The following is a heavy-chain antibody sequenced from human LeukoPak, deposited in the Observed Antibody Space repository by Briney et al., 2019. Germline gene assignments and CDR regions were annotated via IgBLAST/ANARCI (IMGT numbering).Heavy chain of an antibody. CDR3: ARVAPDYYGSGSYPIVDY. D-gene: IGHD3-10*01. V-gene: IGHV4-61*02. CDR1: GGSISSGSYY. J-gene: IGHJ4*02. CDR2: IYTSGST. Sequence: PSETLSLTCTVSGGSISSGSYYWSWIRQPAGKGLEWIGRIYTSGSTNYNPSLKSRVTISVDTSKNQFSLKLSSVTAADTAVYYCARVAPDYYGSGSYPIVDYWGQGTLVTVSS.